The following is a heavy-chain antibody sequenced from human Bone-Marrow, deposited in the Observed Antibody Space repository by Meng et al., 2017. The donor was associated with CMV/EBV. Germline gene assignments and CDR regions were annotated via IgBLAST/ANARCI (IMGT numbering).Heavy chain of an antibody. D-gene: IGHD6-13*01. CDR3: ARGDPGWGSSSWFYYYYGMDV. Sequence: ASVKVSCKASGYTFTSYDINWVRQATGQGLEWMGWMNPNSGNTGYAQKFQGRVTITRNTSISTAYMELSSLRSEDTAVYYCARGDPGWGSSSWFYYYYGMDVWGQGTTVTVSS. CDR2: MNPNSGNT. J-gene: IGHJ6*02. V-gene: IGHV1-8*03. CDR1: GYTFTSYD.